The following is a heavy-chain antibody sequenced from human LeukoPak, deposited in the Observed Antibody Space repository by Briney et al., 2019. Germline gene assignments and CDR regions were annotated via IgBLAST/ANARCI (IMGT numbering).Heavy chain of an antibody. CDR3: AREPITIFGVAGYFDL. Sequence: GGSLRLSCAASGFTFSSYSMNWVRQAPGKGLEWVSYISSSSSTIYYADSVKGRFTISRDNAKNSLYLQMNSLRAEDTAVYYCAREPITIFGVAGYFDLWGRGTLVTVSS. CDR2: ISSSSSTI. J-gene: IGHJ2*01. CDR1: GFTFSSYS. D-gene: IGHD3-3*01. V-gene: IGHV3-48*01.